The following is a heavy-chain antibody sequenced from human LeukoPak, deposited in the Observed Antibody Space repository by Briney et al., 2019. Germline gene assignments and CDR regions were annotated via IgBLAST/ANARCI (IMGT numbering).Heavy chain of an antibody. Sequence: GGSLRLSCAATAFSVSTNYMTWVRQAPGKGLAWVSLLYSGGSIYYADSVKNRFTISRDNSKNTVYLQMNTLRTEDKAIGYCASTSDFWSGYYLDYWGQGTLVTVSS. V-gene: IGHV3-53*01. CDR2: LYSGGSI. CDR1: AFSVSTNY. D-gene: IGHD3-3*01. CDR3: ASTSDFWSGYYLDY. J-gene: IGHJ4*02.